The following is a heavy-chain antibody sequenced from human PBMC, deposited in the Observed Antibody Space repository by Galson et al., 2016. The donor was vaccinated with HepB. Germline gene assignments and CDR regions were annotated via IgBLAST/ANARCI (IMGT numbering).Heavy chain of an antibody. J-gene: IGHJ6*03. Sequence: SLRLSCAASGFHVNSNYMSWVRQAPGKGLEWVSVIYSGDSTYYADSVKGRFTISRDNSKNTLNLQMNSLRAEDTAVYYCARDRGKGYCSSTSCQNYYMDVWAKGPRSPSP. CDR3: ARDRGKGYCSSTSCQNYYMDV. V-gene: IGHV3-53*01. CDR2: IYSGDST. D-gene: IGHD2-2*01. CDR1: GFHVNSNY.